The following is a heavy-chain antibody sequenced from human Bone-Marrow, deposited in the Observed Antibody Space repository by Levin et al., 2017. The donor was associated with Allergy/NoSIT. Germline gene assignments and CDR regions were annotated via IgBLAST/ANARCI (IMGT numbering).Heavy chain of an antibody. Sequence: HSGGSLRLSCAASGFGFSSYAMSWVRQAPGKGLEWVSSISGGGSDTYYADSVKGRFTISRDNSKNTLYLQMNSLRVEDTAVYYCAKGSSTIFAMIKYYYYYMDVWGKGTTVIVSS. V-gene: IGHV3-23*01. CDR1: GFGFSSYA. CDR2: ISGGGSDT. J-gene: IGHJ6*03. CDR3: AKGSSTIFAMIKYYYYYMDV. D-gene: IGHD3-3*01.